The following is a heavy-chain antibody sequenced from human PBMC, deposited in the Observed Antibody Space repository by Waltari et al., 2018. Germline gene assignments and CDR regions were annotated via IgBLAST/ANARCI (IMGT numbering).Heavy chain of an antibody. CDR1: GYTFTVYY. J-gene: IGHJ4*02. CDR3: ARVRAVAGNSFDY. Sequence: QVQLVQSGAEVKKPGASVKVSCKASGYTFTVYYLHWVRQAPGQGLEWMGWINPNSGGTNYAQKFQGRVTMTRDTSISTAYMELSRLRSDDTAVYYCARVRAVAGNSFDYWGQGTLVTVSS. CDR2: INPNSGGT. V-gene: IGHV1-2*02. D-gene: IGHD6-19*01.